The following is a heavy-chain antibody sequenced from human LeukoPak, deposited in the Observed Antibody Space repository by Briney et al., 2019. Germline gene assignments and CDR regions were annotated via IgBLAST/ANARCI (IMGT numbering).Heavy chain of an antibody. Sequence: GESLKISCKGSGYSFTSYWIGWVRQKPGKGLEWMGMIYPGDADTIYSPSFQGQVTISADKSISTVYLQWGSLKASDTAMYYCARRDCSGGSCYSIYWGQGTLVTVSS. CDR3: ARRDCSGGSCYSIY. V-gene: IGHV5-51*01. J-gene: IGHJ4*02. D-gene: IGHD2-15*01. CDR2: IYPGDADT. CDR1: GYSFTSYW.